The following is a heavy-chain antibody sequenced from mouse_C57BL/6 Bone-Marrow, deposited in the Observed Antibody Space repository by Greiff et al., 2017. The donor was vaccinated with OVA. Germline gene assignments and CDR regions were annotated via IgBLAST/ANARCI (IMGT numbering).Heavy chain of an antibody. CDR1: GYTFTDYY. CDR3: ARGGNYVAWFAY. Sequence: QVQLKESGAELVRPGASVKLSCKASGYTFTDYYINWVKQRPGQGLEWIARIYPGSGNTYYNEKFKGKATLTAEKSSSTAYMQLSSLTSEDSAVYYCARGGNYVAWFAYWGQGTLVTVSA. V-gene: IGHV1-76*01. D-gene: IGHD2-1*01. J-gene: IGHJ3*01. CDR2: IYPGSGNT.